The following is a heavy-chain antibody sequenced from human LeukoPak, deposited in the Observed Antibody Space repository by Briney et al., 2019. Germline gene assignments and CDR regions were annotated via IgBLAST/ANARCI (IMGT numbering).Heavy chain of an antibody. Sequence: SETLSLTCTVSGVSINTYYASWIRQAPGKGLEFIGFIYNGGNTNYNPALKSRAPISVDTSNNQFSLRLTSVTAADTAMYYCAAGPWELDFWGQGTLVTVSS. CDR2: IYNGGNT. CDR3: AAGPWELDF. CDR1: GVSINTYY. J-gene: IGHJ4*02. V-gene: IGHV4-4*09. D-gene: IGHD1-26*01.